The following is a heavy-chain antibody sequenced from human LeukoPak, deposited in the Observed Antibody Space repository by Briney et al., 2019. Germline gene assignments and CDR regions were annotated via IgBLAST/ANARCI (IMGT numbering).Heavy chain of an antibody. J-gene: IGHJ4*02. CDR3: AKDMIPSGVRGVFYQGFDY. V-gene: IGHV3-30*02. CDR2: IRYDGSNK. Sequence: GGSLRLSCAASGFTFSSYGMHWVRQAPGKGLEWVAFIRYDGSNKYYADSVKGRFTISRDNSKNTLYLQMNSLRAEDTAVYYCAKDMIPSGVRGVFYQGFDYWGQGTLVTVSS. CDR1: GFTFSSYG. D-gene: IGHD3-10*01.